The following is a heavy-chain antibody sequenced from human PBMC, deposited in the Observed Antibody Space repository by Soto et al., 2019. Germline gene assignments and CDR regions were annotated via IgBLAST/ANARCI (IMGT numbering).Heavy chain of an antibody. CDR1: GYTFTTYG. CDR2: VSPYNGDT. V-gene: IGHV1-18*04. Sequence: QVQLVQSGAEVKKPGASVKVSCKASGYTFTTYGINWVRQAPGQGLEWMGWVSPYNGDTTYAQKVQDRVTMTTDTSTTTASLELRSLRSDDTAVYYCAREVGHMDVWGQGTTVTVSS. CDR3: AREVGHMDV. J-gene: IGHJ6*02. D-gene: IGHD2-2*01.